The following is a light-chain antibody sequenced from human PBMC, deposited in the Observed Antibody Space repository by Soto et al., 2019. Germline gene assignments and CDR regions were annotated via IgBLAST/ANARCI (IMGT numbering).Light chain of an antibody. CDR2: KAS. CDR1: QSISSW. J-gene: IGKJ1*01. V-gene: IGKV1-5*03. CDR3: QQYNTYST. Sequence: DIQMTQSPSTLSASVGDRVTTPCRASQSISSWLAWYQQQPGTAPKLLIYKASSLESGAPSRFSGSGSGTEFTITISSLQHDDFATYYCQQYNTYSTFGQGTKVDIK.